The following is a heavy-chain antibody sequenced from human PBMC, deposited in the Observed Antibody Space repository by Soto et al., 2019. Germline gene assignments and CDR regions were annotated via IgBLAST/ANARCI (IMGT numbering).Heavy chain of an antibody. D-gene: IGHD3-3*01. J-gene: IGHJ5*02. Sequence: GSVTVSCKASGYTFPGCLIHWLRQPPRKGLEWVGYINHNSGATKYAPRFQGRVTMTSDTSTRTAYMDLSNLRSDDTAVYYCARGGVTILAPLPWGPGTLVTVS. CDR2: INHNSGAT. CDR3: ARGGVTILAPLP. V-gene: IGHV1-2*02. CDR1: GYTFPGCL.